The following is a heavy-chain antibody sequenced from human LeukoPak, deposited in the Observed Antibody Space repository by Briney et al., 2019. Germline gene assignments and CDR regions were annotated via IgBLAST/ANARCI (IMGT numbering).Heavy chain of an antibody. Sequence: GGSLRLSCAASGFTFSSYAMHWVRQAPGKGLEWVAVISYDGSNKYYADSVKGRFTISRDNSKNTLYLQMNSLRAEDTAVYYCAKDWSLLWFGELHRDYFDYWGQGTLVTVSS. D-gene: IGHD3-10*01. CDR1: GFTFSSYA. CDR2: ISYDGSNK. J-gene: IGHJ4*02. V-gene: IGHV3-30-3*01. CDR3: AKDWSLLWFGELHRDYFDY.